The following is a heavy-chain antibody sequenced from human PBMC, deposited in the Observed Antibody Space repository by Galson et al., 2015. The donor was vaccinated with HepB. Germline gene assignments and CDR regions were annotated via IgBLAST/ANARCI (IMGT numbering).Heavy chain of an antibody. CDR1: GGTFSSYA. D-gene: IGHD3-10*01. V-gene: IGHV1-69*04. CDR2: INPILGIA. CDR3: ARGLAELWFGELLSDDY. Sequence: SVKVSCKASGGTFSSYAISWVRQAPGQGLEWMGRINPILGIANYAQKFQGRVTITADKSTSTAYMELSSLRSEDTAVYYCARGLAELWFGELLSDDYWGQGTLVTVSS. J-gene: IGHJ4*02.